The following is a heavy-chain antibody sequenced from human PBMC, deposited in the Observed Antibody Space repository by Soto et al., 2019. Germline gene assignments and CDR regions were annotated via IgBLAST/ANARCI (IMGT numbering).Heavy chain of an antibody. V-gene: IGHV3-48*02. Sequence: GGSLRLSCAASGFTFSSYAMTWVRQAPGKGLEWVSYISSSSSTIYYADSVKGRFTISRDNAKNSLYLQMNSLRDEDTAVYYCARERAVGIAVALNWFDPWGQGTLVTVSS. J-gene: IGHJ5*02. CDR1: GFTFSSYA. CDR3: ARERAVGIAVALNWFDP. CDR2: ISSSSSTI. D-gene: IGHD6-19*01.